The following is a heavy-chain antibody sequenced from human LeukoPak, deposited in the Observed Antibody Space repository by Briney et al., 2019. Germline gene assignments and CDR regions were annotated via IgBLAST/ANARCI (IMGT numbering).Heavy chain of an antibody. Sequence: GGSLRLSCAASRFIFSKYAMSWVRQAPGKGLEWVSGISASGVYTYYADSVKGRFTVSRDNYKSTLYLQIDSLRADDTAVYYCANPDGLESGTSNYAFHVWGKGKMVTVSS. V-gene: IGHV3-23*01. CDR2: ISASGVYT. J-gene: IGHJ3*01. CDR1: RFIFSKYA. CDR3: ANPDGLESGTSNYAFHV. D-gene: IGHD1-26*01.